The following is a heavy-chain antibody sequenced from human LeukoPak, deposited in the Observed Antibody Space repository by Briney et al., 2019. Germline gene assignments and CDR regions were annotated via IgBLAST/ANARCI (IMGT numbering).Heavy chain of an antibody. J-gene: IGHJ4*02. CDR2: ISSSSSTI. Sequence: GGSLRLSCAASGFTFNTYSVNWIRQAPGKGLEWVSYISSSSSTIYYADSVKGRFTISRDNAKNSLYLQMNSLRAEDTAVYYCARVYYYDSSGPHLDYWGQGTLVTVSS. CDR3: ARVYYYDSSGPHLDY. D-gene: IGHD3-22*01. V-gene: IGHV3-48*01. CDR1: GFTFNTYS.